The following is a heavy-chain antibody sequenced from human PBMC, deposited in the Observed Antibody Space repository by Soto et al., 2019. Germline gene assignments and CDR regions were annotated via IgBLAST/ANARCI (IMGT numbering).Heavy chain of an antibody. D-gene: IGHD2-15*01. V-gene: IGHV4-34*01. Sequence: QVQLQQWGAGLLKPSETLSLTCAVYAGSFSGYYWRWIRQPPGKGLEWSGEINHSGSTNYNPSLKSRVTIELHTSTERPSRNLSSVTAAGTDLYYCARGWGGCSGGSCCSYDYCDLAAFHYWGQGTLVTVSS. J-gene: IGHJ4*02. CDR1: AGSFSGYY. CDR3: ARGWGGCSGGSCCSYDYCDLAAFHY. CDR2: INHSGST.